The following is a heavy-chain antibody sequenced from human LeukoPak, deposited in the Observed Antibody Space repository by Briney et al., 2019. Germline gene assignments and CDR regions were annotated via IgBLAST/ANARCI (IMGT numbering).Heavy chain of an antibody. J-gene: IGHJ6*02. CDR2: ISSSSSTI. D-gene: IGHD3-10*01. CDR1: GFTFDDYA. V-gene: IGHV3-48*02. CDR3: ARAYYYGSGSYYSPHNYGMDV. Sequence: GGSLRLSCAASGFTFDDYAMHWVRQAPGKGLEWVSYISSSSSTIYYADSVKGRFTISRDNAKNSLYLRMNSLRDEDTAVYYCARAYYYGSGSYYSPHNYGMDVWGQGTTVTVSS.